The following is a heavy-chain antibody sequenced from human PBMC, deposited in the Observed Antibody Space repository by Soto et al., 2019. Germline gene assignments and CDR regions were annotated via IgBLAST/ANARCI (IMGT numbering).Heavy chain of an antibody. Sequence: EVQLVESGGGLVQPGRSLRLSCAASGFTFDNYAMHWVRQAPGKGLEWVSGISWNSGNIDYADSVKGRFTISRDNAKNSLYLQMNSLRAEDTAFYYCTKDTDPGDRQWLAFYFDYWGQGTLVTVSS. D-gene: IGHD6-19*01. CDR3: TKDTDPGDRQWLAFYFDY. J-gene: IGHJ4*02. CDR2: ISWNSGNI. CDR1: GFTFDNYA. V-gene: IGHV3-9*01.